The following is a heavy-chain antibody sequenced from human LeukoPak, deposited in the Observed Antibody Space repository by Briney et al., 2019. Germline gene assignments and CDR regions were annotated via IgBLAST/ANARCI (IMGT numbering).Heavy chain of an antibody. D-gene: IGHD3-22*01. Sequence: SETLSLTCTVSGVSISIYYWSWIRQPPGKGLEWIGYIYYSGSTNYNPSLKSRVTISVDTSKNQFSLKLSSVTAADTAVYYCARGDSSGYYSDAFDIWGQGTMVTVSS. V-gene: IGHV4-59*01. J-gene: IGHJ3*02. CDR2: IYYSGST. CDR1: GVSISIYY. CDR3: ARGDSSGYYSDAFDI.